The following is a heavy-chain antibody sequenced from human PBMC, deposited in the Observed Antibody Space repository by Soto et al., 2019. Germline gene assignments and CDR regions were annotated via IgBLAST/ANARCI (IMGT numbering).Heavy chain of an antibody. Sequence: GGSLRLSCAAFGFTFSSYSMSWVRQAPGKGLEWVSAISGSGGSTYYADSVKGRFTISRDNSKNTLYLQMNSLRAEDTAVYYCAKDSAITMIVVVITSLDYWGQGTLVTVSS. CDR3: AKDSAITMIVVVITSLDY. D-gene: IGHD3-22*01. CDR1: GFTFSSYS. CDR2: ISGSGGST. V-gene: IGHV3-23*01. J-gene: IGHJ4*02.